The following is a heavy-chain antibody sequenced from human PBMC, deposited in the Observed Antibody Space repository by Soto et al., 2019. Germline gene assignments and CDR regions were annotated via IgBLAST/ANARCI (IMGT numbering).Heavy chain of an antibody. J-gene: IGHJ4*02. V-gene: IGHV3-23*01. CDR2: ISGSGGST. CDR3: AKGWVMTTVISAFDY. CDR1: GFTFSSYA. D-gene: IGHD4-4*01. Sequence: GSLRLSCAASGFTFSSYAMSWVRQAPGKGLEWVSAISGSGGSTYYADSVKGRFTISRDNSKNTLYLQMNSLRAEDTAVYYCAKGWVMTTVISAFDYWGQGTLVTVSS.